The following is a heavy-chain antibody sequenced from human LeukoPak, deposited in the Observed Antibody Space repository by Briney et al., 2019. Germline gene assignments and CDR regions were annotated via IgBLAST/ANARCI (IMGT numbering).Heavy chain of an antibody. Sequence: PGGSLRLSCAASGFTFSSYGMHWVRQAPGKGLEWVAVISYDGSNKYYTDSVKGRFTISRDNSKNTLYLQMNSLRAEDTAVYYCAKAEDGSGALGSDPWGQGTLVTVSS. CDR3: AKAEDGSGALGSDP. CDR1: GFTFSSYG. D-gene: IGHD3-10*01. J-gene: IGHJ5*02. V-gene: IGHV3-30*18. CDR2: ISYDGSNK.